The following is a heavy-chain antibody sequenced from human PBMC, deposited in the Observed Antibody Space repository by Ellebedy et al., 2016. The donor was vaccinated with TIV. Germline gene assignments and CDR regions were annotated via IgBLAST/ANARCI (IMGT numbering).Heavy chain of an antibody. CDR1: GFTFTRYG. Sequence: AASVKVSCKASGFTFTRYGINWVRQAPGQGLEWMGLISGYSGNTDYAQKFQGRVTITTDTCTNTGYMELRRLTSDDTAIYYCARGSGPNWFDPWGQGTLVAVSS. J-gene: IGHJ5*02. CDR3: ARGSGPNWFDP. CDR2: ISGYSGNT. D-gene: IGHD6-19*01. V-gene: IGHV1-18*04.